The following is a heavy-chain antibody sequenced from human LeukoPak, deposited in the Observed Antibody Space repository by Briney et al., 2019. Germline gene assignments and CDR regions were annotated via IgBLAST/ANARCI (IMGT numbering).Heavy chain of an antibody. D-gene: IGHD2-15*01. CDR1: GGSISSASYH. Sequence: SQTLSLTCTVSGGSISSASYHCGWLRQPPGKGLDWIGHIYYSGTTYYNPSLKNRSNISVDTSKNHFSLKLTSVTAADTAVYYCARDSAVVVGTRLFDIWGQGTMVTVSS. J-gene: IGHJ3*02. CDR2: IYYSGTT. CDR3: ARDSAVVVGTRLFDI. V-gene: IGHV4-31*03.